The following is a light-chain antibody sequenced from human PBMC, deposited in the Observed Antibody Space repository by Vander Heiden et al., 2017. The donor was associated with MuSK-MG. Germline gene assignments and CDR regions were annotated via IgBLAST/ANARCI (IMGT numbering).Light chain of an antibody. J-gene: IGLJ3*02. CDR3: TSYTSRSTWV. V-gene: IGLV2-14*03. Sequence: QSALTQAASACGSPGRSITISCTGTTSDVGIYNFVSWYQQHPGKAPKLIIYDVTNRPSGVSNRFSGSKSGNTASLTISGLQAEDEADYFCTSYTSRSTWVFGGGTKVTVL. CDR1: TSDVGIYNF. CDR2: DVT.